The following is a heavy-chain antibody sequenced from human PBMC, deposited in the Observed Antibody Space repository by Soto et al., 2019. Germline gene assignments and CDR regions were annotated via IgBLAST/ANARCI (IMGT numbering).Heavy chain of an antibody. CDR2: INHSGST. J-gene: IGHJ3*02. Sequence: QVQLQQWGAGLLKPSETLSLTCAVYGGSFSGYYWSWIRQPPGKGLEWIGEINHSGSTNYNPSLKSLVTISVDTSKNQFSLKLSSVTAADTAVYYCARGTTVTTHPDAFDIWGQGTMVTVSS. CDR1: GGSFSGYY. D-gene: IGHD4-17*01. V-gene: IGHV4-34*01. CDR3: ARGTTVTTHPDAFDI.